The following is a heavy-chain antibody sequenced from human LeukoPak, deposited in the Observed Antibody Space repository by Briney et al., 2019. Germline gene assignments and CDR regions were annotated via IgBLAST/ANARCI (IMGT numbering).Heavy chain of an antibody. CDR1: AATFTSYA. J-gene: IGHJ4*02. V-gene: IGHV1-69*13. Sequence: ASVTLSFTSSAATFTSYANSWVWLGPGPGMGLKGGFIPIFSRANYGQKFEGRVKSTADESTSTAYMELCSLRSEDTAVYYCARASDYDFWSGYFDYWGQGTLVTVSS. CDR3: ARASDYDFWSGYFDY. D-gene: IGHD3-3*01. CDR2: FIPIFSRA.